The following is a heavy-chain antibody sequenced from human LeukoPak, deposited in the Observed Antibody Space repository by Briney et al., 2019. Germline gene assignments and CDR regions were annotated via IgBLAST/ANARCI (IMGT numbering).Heavy chain of an antibody. V-gene: IGHV5-51*01. Sequence: GESLKISCKGSGYRFTSYWTGWVRQMPGKGLEWMGIIYPGDSDTRYSPSFQGQVTISADKSISTAYLQWSSLKASDTAMYYCARLILGSCSGGSCSDYWGQGTLVTVSS. CDR1: GYRFTSYW. CDR3: ARLILGSCSGGSCSDY. D-gene: IGHD2-15*01. CDR2: IYPGDSDT. J-gene: IGHJ4*02.